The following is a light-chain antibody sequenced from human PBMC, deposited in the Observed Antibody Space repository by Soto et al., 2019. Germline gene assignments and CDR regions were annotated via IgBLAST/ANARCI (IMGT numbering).Light chain of an antibody. V-gene: IGKV3-15*01. J-gene: IGKJ1*01. CDR2: GGS. Sequence: EIVMTQSPATLSVSPGGRATLSCRASESISNTLAWYQQKPGQAPRRLIFGGSTRAAGFPARFSGSGSGTDFTLTISSLQSEDFAVYYCQQYNNWPWTFGQGTKVDIK. CDR1: ESISNT. CDR3: QQYNNWPWT.